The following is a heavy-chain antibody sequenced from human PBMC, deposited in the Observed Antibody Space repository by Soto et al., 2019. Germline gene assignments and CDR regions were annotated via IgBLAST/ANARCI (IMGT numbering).Heavy chain of an antibody. V-gene: IGHV3-23*01. CDR2: ISGSGGST. D-gene: IGHD6-19*01. J-gene: IGHJ4*02. CDR3: ARDSYSSGWRRFDY. Sequence: GWSLRLSCAASGFTFSSYAMSWVRQAPGKGLEWVSAISGSGGSTYYADSVKGRFTISRDNSQNTLFLQMNSLRAEDTAVYYCARDSYSSGWRRFDYWGQGTLVTVSS. CDR1: GFTFSSYA.